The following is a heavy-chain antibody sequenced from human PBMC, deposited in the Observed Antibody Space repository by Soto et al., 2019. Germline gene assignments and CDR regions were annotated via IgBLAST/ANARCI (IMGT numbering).Heavy chain of an antibody. CDR2: IIPIFGTA. V-gene: IGHV1-69*12. Sequence: QVQLVQSGAEVKKPGSSVKVSCKASGGTFSSYAISWVRQAPGQGLEWMGGIIPIFGTANYAQKFQGRVTITADECTSRAFMELSSLRSADTAVYYRPAACISTFCFVQFGLFDPWGQGTLVTVSS. CDR1: GGTFSSYA. J-gene: IGHJ5*02. D-gene: IGHD2-2*01. CDR3: PAACISTFCFVQFGLFDP.